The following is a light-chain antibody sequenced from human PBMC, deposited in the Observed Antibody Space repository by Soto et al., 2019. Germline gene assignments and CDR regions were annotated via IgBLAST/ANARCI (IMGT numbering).Light chain of an antibody. CDR1: QSVSSSF. CDR3: QYYGASSWT. V-gene: IGKV3-20*01. Sequence: EIVLTQSPGTLSLSLGERATLSCRASQSVSSSFLAWYQQKPGQAPRLLIYGASTRTTGIPDRFSGGGSGSDFTLTIGRLEPEDSAVYYCQYYGASSWTFGQGTKVDIK. CDR2: GAS. J-gene: IGKJ1*01.